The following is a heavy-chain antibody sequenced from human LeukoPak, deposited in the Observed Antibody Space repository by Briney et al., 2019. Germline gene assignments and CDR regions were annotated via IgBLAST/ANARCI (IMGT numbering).Heavy chain of an antibody. Sequence: EASVKVSCKASGYTFTGYYMHWVRQAPGQGLEWMRWINPNSGGTNYAQKFQGRVTMTRDTSISTAYMELSRLRSDDTAVYYCARGYCSSTSCYIGAFDIWGQGTMVTVSS. J-gene: IGHJ3*02. CDR3: ARGYCSSTSCYIGAFDI. V-gene: IGHV1-2*02. D-gene: IGHD2-2*02. CDR1: GYTFTGYY. CDR2: INPNSGGT.